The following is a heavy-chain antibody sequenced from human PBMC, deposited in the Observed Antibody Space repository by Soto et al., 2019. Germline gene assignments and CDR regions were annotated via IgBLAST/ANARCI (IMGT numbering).Heavy chain of an antibody. CDR2: IYWDDDK. CDR1: GFSLSSRPMG. D-gene: IGHD1-20*01. J-gene: IGHJ4*02. Sequence: QITLKESGPTRVKPTQTLTLTCTFSGFSLSSRPMGVGWIRHPPGKALECLVFIYWDDDKRYSPSLKNRLTITTDTSRNQVVLTMTTMDHLDTATYSCAHRLSGFNWNGGYLDYWGQGALVTVSS. CDR3: AHRLSGFNWNGGYLDY. V-gene: IGHV2-5*02.